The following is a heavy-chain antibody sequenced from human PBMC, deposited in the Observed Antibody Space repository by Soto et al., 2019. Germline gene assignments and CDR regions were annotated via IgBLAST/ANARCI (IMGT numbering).Heavy chain of an antibody. J-gene: IGHJ2*01. D-gene: IGHD2-15*01. CDR2: INPDNGNT. Sequence: QAQLVQSGAEVKKPGASVRVSCTTSGYTFTAYHIHWLRQAPGQRLEWLGWINPDNGNTKYSQNFWGRVTITRDTSASTAHMELSSLRPEDTAIYYCTREEYCTGGTCYRSFGLWGRGTLVTVSS. CDR3: TREEYCTGGTCYRSFGL. V-gene: IGHV1-3*01. CDR1: GYTFTAYH.